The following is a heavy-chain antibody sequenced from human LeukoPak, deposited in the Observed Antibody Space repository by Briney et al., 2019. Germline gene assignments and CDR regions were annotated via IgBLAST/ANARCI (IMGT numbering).Heavy chain of an antibody. CDR1: GYTFTSYY. CDR2: INPSGGST. D-gene: IGHD4-17*01. V-gene: IGHV1-46*01. J-gene: IGHJ4*02. CDR3: ARDSKLRYGDYVFDY. Sequence: ASVKVSCKASGYTFTSYYMHWVRQAPGQGLEWMGIINPSGGSTSYAQKFQGRVTMTRDMSTSTVYMELSSLRSEDTAVYYCARDSKLRYGDYVFDYWGQGTLVTVSS.